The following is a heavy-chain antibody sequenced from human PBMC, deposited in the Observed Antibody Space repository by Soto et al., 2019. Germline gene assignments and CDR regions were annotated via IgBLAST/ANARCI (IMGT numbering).Heavy chain of an antibody. D-gene: IGHD6-13*01. CDR1: GGSFSGYY. J-gene: IGHJ6*02. CDR3: ASGGEFSSSSYLPPIPMDV. Sequence: QVQLQQWGAGLLKPSETLSLTCAVYGGSFSGYYWSWIRQPPGKGLAWIGEINHSGSTNYNPSLKNRLTISVDTSQNQFSLKQSSVTAADTAVYYCASGGEFSSSSYLPPIPMDVWGQGTTVTVSS. CDR2: INHSGST. V-gene: IGHV4-34*01.